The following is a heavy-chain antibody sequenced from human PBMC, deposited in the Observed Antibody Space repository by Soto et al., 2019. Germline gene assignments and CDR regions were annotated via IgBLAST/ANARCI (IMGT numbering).Heavy chain of an antibody. D-gene: IGHD2-21*02. J-gene: IGHJ2*01. CDR2: IWYDGSNK. Sequence: QVQLVESGGGVVQPGRSLRLSCAASGFTFSSYGMHWVRQAPGKGLEWVAVIWYDGSNKYYADSVKGRFTISRDNSKNTLYLQMNSLRAEDTAVYYCASGVVVTAIGEYWYFDLWGRGTLVTVSS. V-gene: IGHV3-33*01. CDR3: ASGVVVTAIGEYWYFDL. CDR1: GFTFSSYG.